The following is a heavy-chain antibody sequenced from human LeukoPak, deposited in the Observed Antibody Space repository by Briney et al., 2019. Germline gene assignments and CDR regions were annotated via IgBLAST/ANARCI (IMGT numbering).Heavy chain of an antibody. V-gene: IGHV5-51*01. Sequence: TRGESLKISCKGSGYSFTSYWIGWVRQMPGKGLEWMGIIYPGDSDTRYSPSFQGQVTISADKSISTAYLQWSSLKASDTAMYYCARHQPIYGRDYEAGDYWGQGTQVTVSS. CDR2: IYPGDSDT. CDR3: ARHQPIYGRDYEAGDY. CDR1: GYSFTSYW. J-gene: IGHJ4*02. D-gene: IGHD4-17*01.